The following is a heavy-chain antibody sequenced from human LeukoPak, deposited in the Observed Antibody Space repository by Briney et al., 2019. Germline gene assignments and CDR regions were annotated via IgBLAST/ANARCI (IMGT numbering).Heavy chain of an antibody. D-gene: IGHD1-26*01. J-gene: IGHJ4*02. CDR3: ASATSGTYYYFAD. CDR2: IYTGGTT. Sequence: SETLSLTCTVSRASISSNYWNWIRQPAGKGLEWIGRIYTGGTTTYNPSLKSRVIMSVDTSKNQFSLKLSSVTAADTAVYYCASATSGTYYYFADWGQGTLVTVSS. V-gene: IGHV4-4*07. CDR1: RASISSNY.